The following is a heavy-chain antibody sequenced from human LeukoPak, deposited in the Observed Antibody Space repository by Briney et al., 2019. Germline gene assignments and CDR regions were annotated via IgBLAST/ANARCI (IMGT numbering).Heavy chain of an antibody. D-gene: IGHD3-10*01. Sequence: GGSLRLSCAASGFTFSSYGMHWVRQAPGKGLEWVAVISYDGSNKYYADSVKGRFTISRDNSKNTLYLQMNSLRAEDTAVYYCAKGTYYYGSTESTGSWYFDLWGRGTLDTVSS. V-gene: IGHV3-30*18. CDR1: GFTFSSYG. J-gene: IGHJ2*01. CDR2: ISYDGSNK. CDR3: AKGTYYYGSTESTGSWYFDL.